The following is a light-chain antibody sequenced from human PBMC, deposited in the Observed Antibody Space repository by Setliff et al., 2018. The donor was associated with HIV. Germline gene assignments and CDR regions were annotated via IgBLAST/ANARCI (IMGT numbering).Light chain of an antibody. CDR3: QQYGESPIT. J-gene: IGKJ5*01. V-gene: IGKV3-20*01. Sequence: EIVLTQSPGTLSLSPGERATLSCRASQSVTSDFLAWYQQRPGQSPRLLIYGASGRAPGIPDRFSGGGSGTDFTLTITRLETEDFAVYYCQQYGESPITFGQGT. CDR1: QSVTSDF. CDR2: GAS.